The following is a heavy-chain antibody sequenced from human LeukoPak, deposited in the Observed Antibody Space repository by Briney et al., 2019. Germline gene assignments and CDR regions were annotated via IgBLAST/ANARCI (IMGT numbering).Heavy chain of an antibody. Sequence: SSETLSLTCTVSGYSISTGYYWGWIRQPPGKGLEWIGSIHHSGSTYYNPSLKSRVTISVDTSKNQFSLKLSSVTAADTAVYYCARRSSSWYGSYYYYYMDVWGKGTTVTISS. V-gene: IGHV4-38-2*02. D-gene: IGHD6-13*01. CDR1: GYSISTGYY. CDR2: IHHSGST. J-gene: IGHJ6*03. CDR3: ARRSSSWYGSYYYYYMDV.